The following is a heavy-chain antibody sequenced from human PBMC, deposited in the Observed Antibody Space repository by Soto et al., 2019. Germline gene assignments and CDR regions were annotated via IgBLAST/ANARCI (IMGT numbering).Heavy chain of an antibody. Sequence: PSETLSLTCTVSGGSISSYYWSWIRQPPGKGLEWIGYIYYSGSTNYNPSLKSRVTISVDTSKNQFSLKLSSVTAADTAVYYCARAGYYGSGSYYNVFWFDPWGQGTLVTVSP. J-gene: IGHJ5*02. CDR3: ARAGYYGSGSYYNVFWFDP. CDR1: GGSISSYY. D-gene: IGHD3-10*01. CDR2: IYYSGST. V-gene: IGHV4-59*01.